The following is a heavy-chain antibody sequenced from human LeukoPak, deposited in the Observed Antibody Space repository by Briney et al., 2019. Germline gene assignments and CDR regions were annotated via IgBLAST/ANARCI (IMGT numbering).Heavy chain of an antibody. D-gene: IGHD7-27*01. J-gene: IGHJ6*03. CDR3: ARAPLGIDYYYYMDV. CDR2: INWNGGST. Sequence: GGSLRLSCAASGFTFDDYGMSWVRQAPGKGLELVPGINWNGGSTGYADSVKGRFTISRDNAKNSLYLQMNSLRAEDTALYHCARAPLGIDYYYYMDVWGKGTTVTVSS. V-gene: IGHV3-20*01. CDR1: GFTFDDYG.